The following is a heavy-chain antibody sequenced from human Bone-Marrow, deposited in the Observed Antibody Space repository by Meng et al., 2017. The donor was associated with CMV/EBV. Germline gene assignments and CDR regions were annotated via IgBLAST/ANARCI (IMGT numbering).Heavy chain of an antibody. CDR1: GGTFSSYA. CDR3: AKDLEEMGGHDAFDI. D-gene: IGHD3-3*01. Sequence: SVKVSCKASGGTFSSYAISWVRQAPGQGLEWMGGIIPIFGTANYAQKFQGRVTITTDESTSTAYRELSSLRSEDTAGYYGAKDLEEMGGHDAFDIWGQGTMVTVSS. V-gene: IGHV1-69*05. CDR2: IIPIFGTA. J-gene: IGHJ3*02.